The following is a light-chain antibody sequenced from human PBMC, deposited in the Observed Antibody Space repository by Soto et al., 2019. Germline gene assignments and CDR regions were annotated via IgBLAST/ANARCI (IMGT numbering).Light chain of an antibody. J-gene: IGKJ3*01. Sequence: DIVMTQSPLSLPVTPGEQASMSCRSSESLLQKNGYNYVDWYLQKPGQSPQLLIYLGSNRASGVPDRFSGGGSRTHYTMKISRVEAEDVGVYYCLQVLHPLGFGPGTKVDF. CDR2: LGS. CDR1: ESLLQKNGYNY. V-gene: IGKV2-28*01. CDR3: LQVLHPLG.